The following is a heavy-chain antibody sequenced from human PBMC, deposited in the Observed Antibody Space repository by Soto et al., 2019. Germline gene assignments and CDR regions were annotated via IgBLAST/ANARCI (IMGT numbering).Heavy chain of an antibody. CDR1: GFTLSDYY. CDR3: ARGTTEGSVLRLDS. CDR2: ISSSGSTI. V-gene: IGHV3-11*01. J-gene: IGHJ5*01. D-gene: IGHD3-10*01. Sequence: GASLRLSCAASGFTLSDYYMSWIRQAPGKGLEWVSYISSSGSTIYYADSVKGRFTISRDNAKNSLYLQMNSLRAEDTAVYYCARGTTEGSVLRLDSGGQGTLVTVSS.